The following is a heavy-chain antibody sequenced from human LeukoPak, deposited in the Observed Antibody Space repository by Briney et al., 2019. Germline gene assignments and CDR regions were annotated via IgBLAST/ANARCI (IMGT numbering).Heavy chain of an antibody. CDR3: AREADCSGGNCYRGPFDI. D-gene: IGHD2-15*01. J-gene: IGHJ3*02. CDR1: GFTFRTYG. V-gene: IGHV3-33*01. CDR2: IWYDGSNQ. Sequence: PGGSLRLSCAASGFTFRTYGMRWVRQAPGKGLEWVAAIWYDGSNQYYPDSVKGRLSISRDNSKNALYLQMNSLRVEDTAVYYCAREADCSGGNCYRGPFDIWGQGTMVTVSS.